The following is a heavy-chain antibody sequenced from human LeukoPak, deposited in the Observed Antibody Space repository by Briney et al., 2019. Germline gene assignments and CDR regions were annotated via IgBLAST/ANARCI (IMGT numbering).Heavy chain of an antibody. CDR2: IILIHGIS. CDR3: ARDLDTATAAMVN. CDR1: GGTFSSYA. J-gene: IGHJ4*02. V-gene: IGHV1-69*04. Sequence: SVKVSCKASGGTFSSYAFSWVRQAPGQGLEWMGRIILIHGISNYAQKFQGRVTITADKSTSTAYMELNSLRSEDTAVYYCARDLDTATAAMVNWGQGTLVTVSS. D-gene: IGHD5-18*01.